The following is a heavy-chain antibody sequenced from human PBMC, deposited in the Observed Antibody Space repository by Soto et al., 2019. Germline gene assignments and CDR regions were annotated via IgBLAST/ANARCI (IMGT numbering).Heavy chain of an antibody. CDR1: GFTFSSYG. J-gene: IGHJ6*02. CDR3: TTVAELDYVYYYYYGMDV. CDR2: IWYDGSNK. V-gene: IGHV3-33*01. D-gene: IGHD4-17*01. Sequence: SLRLSCAASGFTFSSYGMHWVRQAPGKGLEGVAVIWYDGSNKYYADSVKGRFTISRDNSKNTLYLQMNSLRAEDTAVYYCTTVAELDYVYYYYYGMDVWGQGTTVTVSS.